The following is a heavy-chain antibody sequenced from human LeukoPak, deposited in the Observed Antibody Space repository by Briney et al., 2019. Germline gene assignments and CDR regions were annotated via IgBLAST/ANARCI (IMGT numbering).Heavy chain of an antibody. J-gene: IGHJ5*02. CDR3: ARDIVVVPAAIGTGNWFDP. CDR2: IWYDGSNK. Sequence: GGSLRLSCAASGFTLSSYGMHWVRQAPGTGREGAAVIWYDGSNKYYADSVKGRFTISRDNSQYTLYLQMNSLRAEDTAVYYCARDIVVVPAAIGTGNWFDPWGQGTLVTVSS. D-gene: IGHD2-2*01. CDR1: GFTLSSYG. V-gene: IGHV3-33*01.